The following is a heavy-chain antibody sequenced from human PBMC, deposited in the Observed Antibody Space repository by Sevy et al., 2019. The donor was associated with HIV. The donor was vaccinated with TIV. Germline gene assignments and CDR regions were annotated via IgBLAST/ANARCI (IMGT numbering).Heavy chain of an antibody. V-gene: IGHV3-21*01. Sequence: GGSLRLSCAASGFTFSNYNMNWVRQAPGKGLEWVSSISSSSRYIYYADSMKGRFTISRDNAKNSLYLQMNNLRAEDTAVYYCARVVAYCSGGSCFPGYYYGMDVWGQGTTVTVSS. CDR2: ISSSSRYI. D-gene: IGHD2-15*01. CDR1: GFTFSNYN. CDR3: ARVVAYCSGGSCFPGYYYGMDV. J-gene: IGHJ6*02.